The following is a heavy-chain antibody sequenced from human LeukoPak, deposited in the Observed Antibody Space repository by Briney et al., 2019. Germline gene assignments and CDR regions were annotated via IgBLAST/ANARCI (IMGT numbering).Heavy chain of an antibody. J-gene: IGHJ5*02. Sequence: SVKVSCKASGGTLSSYAISWVRQAPGQGLEWMGGIIPIFGTANYAQKFQGRVTITADESTSTAYMELSSLRSEDTAVYYCARGRRVVVHGWFDPWGQGTLVTVSS. D-gene: IGHD3-22*01. V-gene: IGHV1-69*13. CDR3: ARGRRVVVHGWFDP. CDR1: GGTLSSYA. CDR2: IIPIFGTA.